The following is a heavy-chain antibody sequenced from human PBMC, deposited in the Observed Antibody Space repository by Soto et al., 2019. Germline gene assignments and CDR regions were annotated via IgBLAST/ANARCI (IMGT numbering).Heavy chain of an antibody. D-gene: IGHD2-2*01. CDR3: AGPDCSSTSCYPFFFDI. CDR1: GGTFSSYA. V-gene: IGHV1-69*06. Sequence: QVQLVQSGAEVKKPGSSVKVSCKASGGTFSSYAISWVRQAPGQGLEWMGGIIPIFGTANYAQKFQGRVTITADKSTSTAYMELSSLRSEDTAVYYCAGPDCSSTSCYPFFFDIWGQGTMVTVSS. J-gene: IGHJ3*02. CDR2: IIPIFGTA.